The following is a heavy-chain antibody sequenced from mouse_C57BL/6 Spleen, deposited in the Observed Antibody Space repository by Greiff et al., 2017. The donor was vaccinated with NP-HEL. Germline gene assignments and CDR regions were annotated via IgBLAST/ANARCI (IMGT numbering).Heavy chain of an antibody. CDR1: GYTFTSYW. Sequence: QVQLQQPGAELVMPGASVKLSCKASGYTFTSYWMHWVKQRPGQGLEWIGEIDPSDSYTNYNQKFKGKSTLTVDKSSSTAYMQLSSLTSDDSAVYYCARRNGYYPYYAMDYWGQGTSVTVSS. CDR2: IDPSDSYT. CDR3: ARRNGYYPYYAMDY. J-gene: IGHJ4*01. V-gene: IGHV1-69*01. D-gene: IGHD2-3*01.